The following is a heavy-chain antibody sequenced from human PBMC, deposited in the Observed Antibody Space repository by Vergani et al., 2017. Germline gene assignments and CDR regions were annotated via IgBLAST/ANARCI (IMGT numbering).Heavy chain of an antibody. V-gene: IGHV3-23*01. J-gene: IGHJ4*02. CDR1: QFPFNTYA. Sequence: EVQLLESGGGLVQPGGSLRLSCEPSQFPFNTYAMTWFRQAPGKGLEWVSAIRGSGGTTYYADSVKGRFTISRDNSKNTLFLQMNSLRAEDTAVYYCAKVPICSGGNCYSPNFDYWGQGTLVTVSS. CDR3: AKVPICSGGNCYSPNFDY. CDR2: IRGSGGTT. D-gene: IGHD2-15*01.